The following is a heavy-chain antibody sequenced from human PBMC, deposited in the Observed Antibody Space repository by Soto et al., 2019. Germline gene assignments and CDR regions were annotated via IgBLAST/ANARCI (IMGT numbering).Heavy chain of an antibody. J-gene: IGHJ6*02. CDR2: IIPILGIA. CDR3: ARAVPGEGHDCYYYYGMDF. Sequence: SVKVSCKASGGTFSSYTISWVRQAPGQGLEWMGRIIPILGIANYAQKFQGRVTITADKSTSTAYMELSSLRSEDTAVYYCARAVPGEGHDCYYYYGMDFWGQGTTVTVSS. V-gene: IGHV1-69*02. CDR1: GGTFSSYT. D-gene: IGHD7-27*01.